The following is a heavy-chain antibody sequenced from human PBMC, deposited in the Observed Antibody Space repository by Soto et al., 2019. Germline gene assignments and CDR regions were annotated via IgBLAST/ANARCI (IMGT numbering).Heavy chain of an antibody. J-gene: IGHJ6*02. CDR3: ARRGGTPFRNYYGTDV. CDR2: ISSSSSYI. V-gene: IGHV3-21*01. D-gene: IGHD3-16*01. Sequence: PGGSLRLSCAASGFTFSSYSMNWVRQAPGKGLEWVSSISSSSSYIYYADSVKGRFTISRDNAKNSLYLQMNSLRAEDTAVYYCARRGGTPFRNYYGTDVWGQGTTVTVSS. CDR1: GFTFSSYS.